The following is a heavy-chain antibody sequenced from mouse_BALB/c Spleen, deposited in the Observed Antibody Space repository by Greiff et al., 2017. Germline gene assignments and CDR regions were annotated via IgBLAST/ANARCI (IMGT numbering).Heavy chain of an antibody. CDR2: IWGDGST. Sequence: VHLVESGPGLVATSQSLSITCTVSGFSLTGYGVNWVRQPPGKGLEWLGMIWGDGSTDYNSALKSRLSISKDNSKSQVFLKMNSLQTDDTARYYCARDAPYYYGSSYPMDYWGQGTSVTVSS. CDR3: ARDAPYYYGSSYPMDY. J-gene: IGHJ4*01. CDR1: GFSLTGYG. V-gene: IGHV2-6-7*01. D-gene: IGHD1-1*01.